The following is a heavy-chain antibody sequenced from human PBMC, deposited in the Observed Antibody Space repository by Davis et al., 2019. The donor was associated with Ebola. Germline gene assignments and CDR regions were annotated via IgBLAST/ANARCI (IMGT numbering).Heavy chain of an antibody. CDR2: ISSSSSTI. J-gene: IGHJ6*02. D-gene: IGHD7-27*01. CDR3: ARDAPTGDLVYYYYGMDV. V-gene: IGHV3-48*02. CDR1: GFTFSSYS. Sequence: PGGSLRLSCAASGFTFSSYSMNWVRQAPGKGLEWVSYISSSSSTIYYADSVKGRFTISRDNAKNSLYLQMNSLRDEDTAVYYCARDAPTGDLVYYYYGMDVWGQGTTVTVSS.